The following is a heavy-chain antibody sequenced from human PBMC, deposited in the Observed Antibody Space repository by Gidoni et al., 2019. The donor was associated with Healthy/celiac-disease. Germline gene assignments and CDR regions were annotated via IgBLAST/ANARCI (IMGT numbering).Heavy chain of an antibody. V-gene: IGHV1-69*01. J-gene: IGHJ4*02. CDR2: IIPIFGTA. CDR3: ARDLEGPRGY. CDR1: GVTFSSYA. Sequence: QVQPVQSGAEVTKPGSSVKGYCKTSGVTFSSYAISGVRQSPGQGLELMGGIIPIFGTANYAQKFQGRVTITADESTSTAYMELSSLRSEDTAVYYGARDLEGPRGYWGQGTLVTVSS.